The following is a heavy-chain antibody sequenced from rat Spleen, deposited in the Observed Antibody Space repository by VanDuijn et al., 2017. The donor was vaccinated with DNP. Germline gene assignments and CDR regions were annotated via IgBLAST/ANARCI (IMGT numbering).Heavy chain of an antibody. Sequence: EVQLVESGGGLVQPGGSMKLSCAASGFTFSDYNMAWVRRAPTKGLEWVAYIDYDGLPTYYGDSVKGRFTLSRDNAQSTLYLQMDSLRSEDTATYYCARDNYGGYYWGHGVMVTVSS. D-gene: IGHD1-11*01. CDR3: ARDNYGGYY. J-gene: IGHJ2*01. CDR1: GFTFSDYN. V-gene: IGHV5-22*01. CDR2: IDYDGLPT.